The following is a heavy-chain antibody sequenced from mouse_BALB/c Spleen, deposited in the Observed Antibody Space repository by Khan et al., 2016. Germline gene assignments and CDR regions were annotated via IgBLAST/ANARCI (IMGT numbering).Heavy chain of an antibody. CDR2: INPSTGYT. Sequence: QVRLQQSGAELAKPGASVKMSCKASGYTFTSYWMHWVKQRPGQGLEWIGYINPSTGYTEYNQKFKDKATLTADKSSSTAYMQLSSLTSEDSAVYYCAIYYGNYYAMDYWGQGTSVTVSS. J-gene: IGHJ4*01. CDR1: GYTFTSYW. V-gene: IGHV1-7*01. CDR3: AIYYGNYYAMDY. D-gene: IGHD2-1*01.